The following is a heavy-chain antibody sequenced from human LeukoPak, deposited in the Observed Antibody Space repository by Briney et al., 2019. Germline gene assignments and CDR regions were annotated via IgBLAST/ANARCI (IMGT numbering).Heavy chain of an antibody. J-gene: IGHJ4*02. V-gene: IGHV3-30*04. Sequence: GRSLRLSCAASGFTFRSYALHWVRQAPGKGLEWVALISYDGSNKNYADSVKGRFTISRDNSKNTLYLQMNSLRAEDTAVYYCAKDYCSSTSCGFFDYWGQGTLVTVSS. CDR3: AKDYCSSTSCGFFDY. CDR1: GFTFRSYA. CDR2: ISYDGSNK. D-gene: IGHD2-2*01.